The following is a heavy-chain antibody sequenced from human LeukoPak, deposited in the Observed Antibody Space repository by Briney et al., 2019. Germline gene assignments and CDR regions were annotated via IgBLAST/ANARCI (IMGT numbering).Heavy chain of an antibody. Sequence: PSRTLSLTCTVSGGSISSGSYYWSWIRQPAGKGLEWIGRIYTSGSTNYNPSLKSRVTISVDTSKNQFSLKLSPVTAADTAVYYCARVDGHACYYDSSGLLDYWGQGTLVTVSS. CDR1: GGSISSGSYY. D-gene: IGHD3-22*01. V-gene: IGHV4-61*02. CDR2: IYTSGST. J-gene: IGHJ4*02. CDR3: ARVDGHACYYDSSGLLDY.